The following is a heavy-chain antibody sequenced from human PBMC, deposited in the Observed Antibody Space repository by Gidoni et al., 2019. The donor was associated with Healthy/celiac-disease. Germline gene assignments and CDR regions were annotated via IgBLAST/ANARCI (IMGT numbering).Heavy chain of an antibody. CDR3: ARDRWTTVTSDY. J-gene: IGHJ4*02. V-gene: IGHV1-18*01. Sequence: QVQLVQSGAEVKKPVSSVMFSCQASGSTFTSYGISWVRQAPGQGLEWMGWISAYNGNTNYEQKLQGRVTMTTDTSTSTAYMELRSLRSDDTAVYYCARDRWTTVTSDYWGQGTLVTVSS. D-gene: IGHD4-17*01. CDR1: GSTFTSYG. CDR2: ISAYNGNT.